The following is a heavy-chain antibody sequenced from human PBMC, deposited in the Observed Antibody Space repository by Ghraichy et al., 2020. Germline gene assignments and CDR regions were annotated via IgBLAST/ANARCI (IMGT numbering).Heavy chain of an antibody. V-gene: IGHV3-53*01. CDR1: GFIVSNNQ. D-gene: IGHD4-23*01. Sequence: GGSLRLSCAASGFIVSNNQMTWVRQPPGKGLEWVSVIYAGGTTYYADSVKGRFTISRDDSKNTLYLQMNSLRAEDTAVYYCVKGGNSPDYWGQGTLVTVSS. CDR2: IYAGGTT. J-gene: IGHJ4*02. CDR3: VKGGNSPDY.